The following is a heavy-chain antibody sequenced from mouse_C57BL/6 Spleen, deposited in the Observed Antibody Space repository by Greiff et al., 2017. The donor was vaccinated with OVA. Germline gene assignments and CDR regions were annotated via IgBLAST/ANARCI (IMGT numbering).Heavy chain of an antibody. V-gene: IGHV5-17*01. Sequence: EVQLQESGGGLVKPGGSLKLSCAASGFTFSDYGMHWVRQAPEKGLEWVAYISSGSSTIYYADTVKGRFTISRDNAKNTLFLQMPILRSEDTAMYYCARGSYSLYFDYWGQGTTLTVSS. D-gene: IGHD1-1*02. CDR2: ISSGSSTI. J-gene: IGHJ2*01. CDR1: GFTFSDYG. CDR3: ARGSYSLYFDY.